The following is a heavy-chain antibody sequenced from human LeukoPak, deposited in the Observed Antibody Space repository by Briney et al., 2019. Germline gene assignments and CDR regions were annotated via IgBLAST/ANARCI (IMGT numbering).Heavy chain of an antibody. CDR3: ARDRLHCSSTSCYII. J-gene: IGHJ3*02. Sequence: SETLSLTCTVSGYSISSGYYWGWIRQPPGKGLEWIASIYHSGSTYYNPSLKSRVTISVDTSKNQFSLKLNSVTAADTAVYYCARDRLHCSSTSCYIIWGQGTMVTVSS. V-gene: IGHV4-38-2*02. D-gene: IGHD2-2*02. CDR2: IYHSGST. CDR1: GYSISSGYY.